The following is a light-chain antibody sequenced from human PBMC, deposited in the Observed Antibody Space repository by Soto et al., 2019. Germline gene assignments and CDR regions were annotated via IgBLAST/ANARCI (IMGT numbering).Light chain of an antibody. CDR3: QQYGNSHPHT. J-gene: IGKJ4*01. CDR2: GAS. Sequence: EIVLTQSPGTLSLSPGERSTLSCMASQSVSSHLAWYQQRPCQAPRLLIYGASSSATGIPDRFSGSGSGTDFTLTISRLEPEDFALYYCQQYGNSHPHTFGGGTKVDIK. CDR1: QSVSSH. V-gene: IGKV3-20*01.